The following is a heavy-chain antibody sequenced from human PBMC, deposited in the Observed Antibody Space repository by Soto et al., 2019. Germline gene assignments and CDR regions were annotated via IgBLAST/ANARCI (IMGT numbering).Heavy chain of an antibody. Sequence: EVQLVESGGGLVQLGTSLRLSCAASGFTFDHYAMHLVRQTPGKGLEWVAGASWDSDTVGYADSVRGRITISRDNGKNHLALQMNSLIVDDKALYYRAKGGDYDISHYGMDVWGQGSTVTVSS. D-gene: IGHD3-9*01. V-gene: IGHV3-9*01. CDR3: AKGGDYDISHYGMDV. CDR2: ASWDSDTV. CDR1: GFTFDHYA. J-gene: IGHJ6*02.